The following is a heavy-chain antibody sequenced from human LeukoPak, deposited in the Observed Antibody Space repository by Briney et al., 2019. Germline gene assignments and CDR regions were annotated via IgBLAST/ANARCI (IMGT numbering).Heavy chain of an antibody. V-gene: IGHV1-8*01. CDR2: MNPNSGNT. CDR1: GYTFTSYD. CDR3: ARARRGATIVSRFSYYYYMDV. J-gene: IGHJ6*03. D-gene: IGHD1-26*01. Sequence: ASVKVSCKASGYTFTSYDINWVRQATGQGLEWMGWMNPNSGNTGYAQKFQGRVTMTRNTSISTAYMELSSLRSEDRAVYYCARARRGATIVSRFSYYYYMDVWGKGTTVTVSS.